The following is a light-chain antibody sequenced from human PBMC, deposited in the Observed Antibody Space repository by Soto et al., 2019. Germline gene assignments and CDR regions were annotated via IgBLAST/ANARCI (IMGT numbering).Light chain of an antibody. CDR2: DAS. Sequence: MRKTQWPSTVDITIGEEGPIGRQASQSISSWLAWYQQKPGKAPKLLIYDASSLESGVRSRCSGSGSGTEGIPTKRSLQSSRVASYSCRHYTRLPWAFGEGTKVDIK. V-gene: IGKV1-5*01. CDR1: QSISSW. J-gene: IGKJ1*01. CDR3: RHYTRLPWA.